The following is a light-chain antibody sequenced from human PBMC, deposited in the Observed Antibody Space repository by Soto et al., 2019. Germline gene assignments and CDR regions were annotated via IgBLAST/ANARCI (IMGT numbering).Light chain of an antibody. Sequence: DIQMTQSPSTLSASVGDRVTITCRASQSISRWLAWYQQKPGKAPKLLIYDASSLGSGVPSRFSGSGSGTLFTITISSLPADYVANYYRQQYNSYWTFGQGTKVEIK. J-gene: IGKJ1*01. V-gene: IGKV1-5*01. CDR2: DAS. CDR3: QQYNSYWT. CDR1: QSISRW.